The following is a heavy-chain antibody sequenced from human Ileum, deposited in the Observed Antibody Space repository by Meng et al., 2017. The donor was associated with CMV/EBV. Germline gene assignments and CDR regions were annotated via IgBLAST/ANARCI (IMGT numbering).Heavy chain of an antibody. CDR1: GFTFKNFG. J-gene: IGHJ5*02. CDR2: ISYDGSQQ. V-gene: IGHV3-30*19. D-gene: IGHD4-17*01. CDR3: VRDYTTRRNWFEP. Sequence: GGSLRPSCAASGFTFKNFGMHWVPQAPGKGPEWVALISYDGSQQYYADSVDGRFIISRDNEKTTVFLEINNLKTEDTGLYYCVRDYTTRRNWFEPWGQGNQVNGAS.